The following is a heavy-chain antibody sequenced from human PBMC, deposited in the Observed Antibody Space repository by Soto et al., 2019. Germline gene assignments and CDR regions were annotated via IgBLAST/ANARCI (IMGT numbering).Heavy chain of an antibody. V-gene: IGHV4-39*01. D-gene: IGHD3-3*01. J-gene: IGHJ6*02. CDR2: IYYSGST. Sequence: SETLSLTCTVSGGSISSSSYYWGWIRQPPGKGLEWIGSIYYSGSTYYNPSLKSRVTISVDTSKNQFSLKLSSVTAADTAVYYCARLYDFWSGYYPLHYYGRDVWGQGTTVTVSS. CDR3: ARLYDFWSGYYPLHYYGRDV. CDR1: GGSISSSSYY.